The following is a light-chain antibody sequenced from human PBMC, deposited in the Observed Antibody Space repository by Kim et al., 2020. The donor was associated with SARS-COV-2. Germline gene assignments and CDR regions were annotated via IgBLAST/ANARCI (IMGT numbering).Light chain of an antibody. CDR1: QSISGY. CDR2: DAA. CDR3: HQYNSYWT. J-gene: IGKJ1*01. V-gene: IGKV1-5*01. Sequence: SASVGDTVTSTCRARQSISGYLAWYQQKPGKAPNLLIYDAASLESGVPSRFSGSGSGTEFTLTIISLQPDDFATYYCHQYNSYWTFGQGTKVDIK.